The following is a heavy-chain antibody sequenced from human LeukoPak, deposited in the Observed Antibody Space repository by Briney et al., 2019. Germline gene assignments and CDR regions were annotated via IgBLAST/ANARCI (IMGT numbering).Heavy chain of an antibody. CDR1: GFTFSSYA. V-gene: IGHV3-30-3*01. J-gene: IGHJ4*02. CDR3: ARDKDEALDY. CDR2: ISYDGSNK. Sequence: PGGSLRLLCAASGFTFSSYAMHWVRQAPGRGLEWVAVISYDGSNKYYADSVKGRFTISRDNSKNTLYLQMNSLRAEDTAVYYCARDKDEALDYWGQGTLVTVSS.